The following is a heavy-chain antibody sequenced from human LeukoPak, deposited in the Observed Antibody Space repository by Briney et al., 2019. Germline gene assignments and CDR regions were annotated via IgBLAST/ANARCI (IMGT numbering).Heavy chain of an antibody. V-gene: IGHV1-69*13. CDR2: IIPIFGKA. D-gene: IGHD2-2*01. Sequence: SVKVSCKASGGTFSSYAISWVRQAPGQGLEGMGGIIPIFGKANYAQKFQGRVTITEDESTSPAYMELSSLRSEDTAVYYCARDCSSTSCYGRAFDIWGQGTMVTVSS. CDR1: GGTFSSYA. J-gene: IGHJ3*02. CDR3: ARDCSSTSCYGRAFDI.